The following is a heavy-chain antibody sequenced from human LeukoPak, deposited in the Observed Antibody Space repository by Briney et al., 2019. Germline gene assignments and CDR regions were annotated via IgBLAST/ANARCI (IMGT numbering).Heavy chain of an antibody. J-gene: IGHJ4*02. V-gene: IGHV4-59*12. D-gene: IGHD3-22*01. CDR1: GDSFTRYY. Sequence: PPESLSLTCIVSGDSFTRYYRNWIRQPPGKGLEWIGYIYYNGVTTYNPHLQSRVTISTDTTTNQISLKLSSVTGAETAAVYFARGKWGPGMIVVVKPFDYWGQGTLVTVSS. CDR3: ARGKWGPGMIVVVKPFDY. CDR2: IYYNGVT.